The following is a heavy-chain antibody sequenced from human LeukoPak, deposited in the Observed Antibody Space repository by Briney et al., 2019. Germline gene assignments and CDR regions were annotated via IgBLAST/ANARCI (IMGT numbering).Heavy chain of an antibody. CDR3: ARVSGYCSSTSCRTLDY. V-gene: IGHV4-4*02. D-gene: IGHD2-2*01. CDR2: IYHSGST. CDR1: GGSISSSNW. Sequence: SETLSLTCAVSGGSISSSNWWSWVRQPPGKGLEWIGEIYHSGSTNYNPSLKSRVTISVGKSKNQFSLKLSSVTAADTAVYYCARVSGYCSSTSCRTLDYWGQGTLVTVSS. J-gene: IGHJ4*02.